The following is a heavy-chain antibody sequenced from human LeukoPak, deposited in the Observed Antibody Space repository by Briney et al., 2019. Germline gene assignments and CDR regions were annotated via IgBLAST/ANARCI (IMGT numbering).Heavy chain of an antibody. Sequence: SETLSLTCTVSGGSISSSSYYWGWIRQPPGKGLEWIGSIYYSGSTYYNPSLKSRVTISVDTSKNQFSLKLSSVTAADTAVYYCARVEDLDYWGQGTLVTVSS. CDR1: GGSISSSSYY. CDR2: IYYSGST. CDR3: ARVEDLDY. V-gene: IGHV4-39*01. D-gene: IGHD5-24*01. J-gene: IGHJ4*02.